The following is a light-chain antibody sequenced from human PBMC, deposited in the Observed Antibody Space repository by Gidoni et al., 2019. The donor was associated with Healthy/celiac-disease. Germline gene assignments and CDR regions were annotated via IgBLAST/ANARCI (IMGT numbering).Light chain of an antibody. CDR3: NSRDSSGNHLV. CDR2: GKN. Sequence: SSELTQDTAMSVALGQTVRITCQGDSLRSSYASWYQQKPGQAPVLVIYGKNNRPSGIPDRFSGSSSGNTASLTITGAQAEDEADYYCNSRDSSGNHLVFGGGTKLTVL. J-gene: IGLJ2*01. V-gene: IGLV3-19*01. CDR1: SLRSSY.